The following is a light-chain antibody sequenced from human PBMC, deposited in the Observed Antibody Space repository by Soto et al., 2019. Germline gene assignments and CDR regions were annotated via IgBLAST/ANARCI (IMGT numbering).Light chain of an antibody. Sequence: SYELTQPPSVSVAPGQTARISCGGTDIGTKSVQWYQKKPGQAPVLVVYDDRDRPSGIPERFSGSDSDNTATLTISRVEAGDEAEYYCQVWDSISDHLVFGGGTKVTVL. CDR2: DDR. CDR1: DIGTKS. V-gene: IGLV3-21*02. J-gene: IGLJ2*01. CDR3: QVWDSISDHLV.